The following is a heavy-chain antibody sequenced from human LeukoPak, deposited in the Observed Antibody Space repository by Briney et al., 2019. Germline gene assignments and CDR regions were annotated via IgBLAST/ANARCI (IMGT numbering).Heavy chain of an antibody. CDR2: IYSGGST. CDR1: GFTVSSNY. V-gene: IGHV3-53*04. Sequence: GGSLRLSCAASGFTVSSNYMSWVRQAPGKGLEWVSVIYSGGSTYYADSVKGRFTISRHNSKNTLYLQMNSLRAEDTAVYYCARDGGYCSSTSCSYDAFDIWGQRTMVTVSS. D-gene: IGHD2-2*01. CDR3: ARDGGYCSSTSCSYDAFDI. J-gene: IGHJ3*02.